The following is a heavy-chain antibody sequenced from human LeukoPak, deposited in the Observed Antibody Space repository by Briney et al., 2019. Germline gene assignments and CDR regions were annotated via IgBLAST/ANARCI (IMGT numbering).Heavy chain of an antibody. D-gene: IGHD1-1*01. J-gene: IGHJ2*01. CDR2: LSGSGGAT. CDR1: GFTFSNYA. V-gene: IGHV3-23*01. CDR3: AKKRVITTPDAIDWYFDL. Sequence: GGSLRLSCAASGFTFSNYAMAWVRQAPGKGLEWVSILSGSGGATYCADSVKGRFTISRDNSENTLFLQMNNLGAEDTALYYCAKKRVITTPDAIDWYFDLWGRGTLVTVSS.